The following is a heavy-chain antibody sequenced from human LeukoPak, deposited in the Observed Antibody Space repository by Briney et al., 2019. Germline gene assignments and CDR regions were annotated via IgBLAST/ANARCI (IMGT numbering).Heavy chain of an antibody. Sequence: GRSLRLSCAASGFTFSSYAMHWVRQAPGKGLEWVSIIGDTGTVTHYADSVKGRFTISRDNSKNTLYLQMNSLRAEDTAVYYCAKYDAFGVDSMDVWGQGTTVTVSS. J-gene: IGHJ6*02. CDR1: GFTFSSYA. V-gene: IGHV3-23*01. CDR3: AKYDAFGVDSMDV. D-gene: IGHD2-21*02. CDR2: IGDTGTVT.